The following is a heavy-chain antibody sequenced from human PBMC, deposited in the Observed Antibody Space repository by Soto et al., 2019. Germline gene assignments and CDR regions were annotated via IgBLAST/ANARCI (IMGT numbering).Heavy chain of an antibody. CDR3: AQGGGHGAYVYGDRPIDY. CDR1: GGTFSSYA. CDR2: IIPIFGTA. V-gene: IGHV1-69*12. Sequence: QVQLVQSGAEVKKPGSSVKVSCKASGGTFSSYAISWVRQAPGQGLEWMGGIIPIFGTANYAQKFQGRVTIPAAASTSTDYMELSSRRSEDTVVYYGAQGGGHGAYVYGDRPIDYWGQGTLVTVSS. D-gene: IGHD5-12*01. J-gene: IGHJ4*02.